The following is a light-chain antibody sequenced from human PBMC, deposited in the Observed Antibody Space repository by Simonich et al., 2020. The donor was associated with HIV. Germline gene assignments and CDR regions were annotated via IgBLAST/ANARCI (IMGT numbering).Light chain of an antibody. CDR3: MQALQTPFT. CDR1: QSLLSSNGYNY. J-gene: IGKJ3*01. Sequence: DIVMTQSPLSLPVTPGEPASISCRSSQSLLSSNGYNYFDWYLQKPGQSPQLLIYLGSNRSAGVPDRFSGSGSGTDFTLKISRVEAEDVGVYYCMQALQTPFTFGPGTKVDIK. V-gene: IGKV2-28*01. CDR2: LGS.